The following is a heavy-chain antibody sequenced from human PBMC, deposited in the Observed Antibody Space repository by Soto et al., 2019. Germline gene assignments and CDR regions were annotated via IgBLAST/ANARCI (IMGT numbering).Heavy chain of an antibody. V-gene: IGHV4-34*01. D-gene: IGHD6-19*01. CDR1: GGSFSGYY. CDR2: INHSGST. CDR3: ARVGIAVAGTALYYYYYGMDV. Sequence: PSETLSLTCAVYGGSFSGYYWSWIRQPPGKGLEWIGEINHSGSTNYNPSLKSRVTISVDTSKNQFSLKLSSVTAADTAVYYCARVGIAVAGTALYYYYYGMDVWGQGTTVTVSS. J-gene: IGHJ6*02.